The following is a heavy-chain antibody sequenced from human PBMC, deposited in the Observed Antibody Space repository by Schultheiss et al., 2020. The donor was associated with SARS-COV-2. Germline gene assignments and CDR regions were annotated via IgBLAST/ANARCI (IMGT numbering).Heavy chain of an antibody. V-gene: IGHV3-30*04. CDR1: GFTFSDYA. CDR2: ISYDGSTK. D-gene: IGHD2-2*01. J-gene: IGHJ4*02. CDR3: ARARVVPAAISYFDY. Sequence: GESLKISCAASGFTFSDYAMHWVRQAPGKGLEWMAVISYDGSTKYYADSVKGRFTITRDNSKNTLYLQMNSLRAEDTAVYYCARARVVPAAISYFDYWGQGTLVTVSS.